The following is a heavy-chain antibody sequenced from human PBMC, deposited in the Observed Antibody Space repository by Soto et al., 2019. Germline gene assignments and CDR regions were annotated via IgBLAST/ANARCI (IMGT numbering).Heavy chain of an antibody. D-gene: IGHD6-25*01. Sequence: TSETLSLTCAVSGASITAYYWAWVRQPPGKGLEYIGHVHNSGRADYNPSLRSRVTISVDTSRNQFSLHLNSVTAADTAVYYCARMWSGYNSHWGQGTLVTVSS. CDR2: VHNSGRA. CDR1: GASITAYY. J-gene: IGHJ4*02. V-gene: IGHV4-59*08. CDR3: ARMWSGYNSH.